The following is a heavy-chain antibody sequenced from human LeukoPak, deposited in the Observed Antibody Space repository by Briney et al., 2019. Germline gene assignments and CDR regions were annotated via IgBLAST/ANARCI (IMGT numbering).Heavy chain of an antibody. CDR1: GITVSNSY. V-gene: IGHV3-53*01. CDR3: ARGHEAPDY. CDR2: IYSGGST. Sequence: GGSLRLSCAASGITVSNSYMTWVRQAPGKGLQWVSVIYSGGSTFYADSVKGRFTVSRDSSKNTLYLVMKSLRAEDTAIYYCARGHEAPDYWGQGTLVTVSS. J-gene: IGHJ4*02.